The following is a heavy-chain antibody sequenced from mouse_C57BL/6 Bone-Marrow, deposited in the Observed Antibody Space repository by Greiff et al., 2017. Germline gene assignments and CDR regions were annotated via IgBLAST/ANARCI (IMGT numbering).Heavy chain of an antibody. J-gene: IGHJ2*01. CDR1: GFTFSSYA. CDR3: ASLLPFFDY. CDR2: ISDGGSYT. V-gene: IGHV5-4*01. D-gene: IGHD2-1*01. Sequence: VESGGGLVKPGGSLKLSCAASGFTFSSYAMSWVRQTPEKRLEWVATISDGGSYTYYPDNVKGRFTISRDNANNNLYLQMSHLKSEDTAMYYCASLLPFFDYWGQGTTLTVSS.